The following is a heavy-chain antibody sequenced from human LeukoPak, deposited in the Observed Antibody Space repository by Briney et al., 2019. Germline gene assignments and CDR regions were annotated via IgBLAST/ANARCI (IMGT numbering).Heavy chain of an antibody. D-gene: IGHD6-19*01. J-gene: IGHJ4*02. CDR1: GGSISSYY. CDR3: ARLFSGRYFDY. V-gene: IGHV4-59*08. Sequence: SETLSLTCTVSGGSISSYYWSWIRQPPGKGLEWIGYIYYSGSTNYNPSLKSRVTISVDTSKNQFSLKLSSVTAADTAVYYCARLFSGRYFDYWGQGTLVTVSS. CDR2: IYYSGST.